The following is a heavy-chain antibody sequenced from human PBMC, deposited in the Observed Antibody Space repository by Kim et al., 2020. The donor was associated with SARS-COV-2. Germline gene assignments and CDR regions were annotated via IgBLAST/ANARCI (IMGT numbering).Heavy chain of an antibody. J-gene: IGHJ6*02. CDR3: ARDYYDSSGYSNRGMDV. D-gene: IGHD3-22*01. Sequence: VKGRFTISRDNSKNTLYLQMNSLRAEDTAVYYCARDYYDSSGYSNRGMDVWGQGTTVTVSS. V-gene: IGHV3-30*01.